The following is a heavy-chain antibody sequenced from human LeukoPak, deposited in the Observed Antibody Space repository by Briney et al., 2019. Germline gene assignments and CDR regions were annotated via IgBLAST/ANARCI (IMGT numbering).Heavy chain of an antibody. Sequence: ASVKVSCKASGYTFTSYGISWVRQAPGQGLEWMGWISAYNGNTNYAQKLQGRVTMTTDTSTSTAYMELRSLRSDDTAVYYCARDEVRGTYYDFWSGHDAFDIWGQGTMVTVSS. CDR2: ISAYNGNT. CDR1: GYTFTSYG. CDR3: ARDEVRGTYYDFWSGHDAFDI. J-gene: IGHJ3*02. V-gene: IGHV1-18*01. D-gene: IGHD3-3*01.